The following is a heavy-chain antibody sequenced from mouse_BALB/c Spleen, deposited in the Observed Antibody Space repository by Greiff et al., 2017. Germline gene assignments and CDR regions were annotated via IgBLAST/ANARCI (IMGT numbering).Heavy chain of an antibody. CDR2: ISSGGGST. V-gene: IGHV5-12-1*01. CDR3: ASLYYGNYVDY. D-gene: IGHD2-1*01. Sequence: EVKLVESGGGLVKPGGSLKLSCAASGFAFSSYDMSWVRQTPEKRLEWVAYISSGGGSTYYPDTVKGRFTISRDNAKNTLYLQMSSLKSEDTAMYYCASLYYGNYVDYWGQGTTLTVSS. CDR1: GFAFSSYD. J-gene: IGHJ2*01.